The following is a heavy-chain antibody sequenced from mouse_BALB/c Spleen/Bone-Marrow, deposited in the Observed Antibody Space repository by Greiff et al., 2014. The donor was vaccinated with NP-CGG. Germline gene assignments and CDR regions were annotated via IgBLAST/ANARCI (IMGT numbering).Heavy chain of an antibody. CDR2: INPYNGGT. Sequence: EVQLQQSGPELVKPGASMKIYCKASGYSFTDYSMNWVKQSHGKNLEWIGLINPYNGGTDYSQKFKGKATLTVDKSSSTAYMELLSLTSEDSAVYYCARVVTMITTGDAMDYSGQGTSAIVSS. D-gene: IGHD2-4*01. J-gene: IGHJ4*01. CDR3: ARVVTMITTGDAMDY. V-gene: IGHV1-18*01. CDR1: GYSFTDYS.